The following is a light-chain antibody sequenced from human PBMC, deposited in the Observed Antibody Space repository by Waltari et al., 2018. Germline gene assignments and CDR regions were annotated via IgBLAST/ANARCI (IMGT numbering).Light chain of an antibody. Sequence: DIQMTQSPSSLSASVGDRLTITCQASQDISNYLNWYQQKPGKAPKLLIYDASNLETGVPSRFSGSGSGTDFTFTISSLQPEDIATYYCQQYDNLSPTLTFGGGTKVEIK. J-gene: IGKJ4*01. V-gene: IGKV1-33*01. CDR1: QDISNY. CDR2: DAS. CDR3: QQYDNLSPTLT.